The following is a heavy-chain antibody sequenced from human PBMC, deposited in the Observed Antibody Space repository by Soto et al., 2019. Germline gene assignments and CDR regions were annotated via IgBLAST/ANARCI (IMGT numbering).Heavy chain of an antibody. CDR1: GFSLSTSGVG. D-gene: IGHD3-10*01. J-gene: IGHJ4*02. V-gene: IGHV2-5*02. Sequence: SGPTLVKPTQTLTLTCTFSGFSLSTSGVGVGWIRQPPGKALEWLALIYWDDDKRYSPSLKSRLTITKDTSKNQVVLTMTNMDPVDTATYYCAHKPPIHRGVMGLWFDYWGQGTLVTVSS. CDR3: AHKPPIHRGVMGLWFDY. CDR2: IYWDDDK.